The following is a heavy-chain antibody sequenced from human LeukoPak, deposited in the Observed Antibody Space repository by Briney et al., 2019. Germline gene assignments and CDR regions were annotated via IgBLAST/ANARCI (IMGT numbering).Heavy chain of an antibody. CDR3: AKKDQPSGHIVGATSGAFDI. Sequence: PGRSLRLSCAASGFTFSSYGMHWVRQAPGKGLEGVAVISYDGSNKYYADSVKGRFTISRDNSKNTLYLQMNSLRAEDTAVYYCAKKDQPSGHIVGATSGAFDIWGQGTMVTVSS. J-gene: IGHJ3*02. CDR1: GFTFSSYG. V-gene: IGHV3-30*18. D-gene: IGHD1-26*01. CDR2: ISYDGSNK.